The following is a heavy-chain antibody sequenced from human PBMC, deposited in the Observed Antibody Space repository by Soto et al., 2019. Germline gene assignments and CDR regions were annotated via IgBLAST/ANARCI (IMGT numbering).Heavy chain of an antibody. CDR3: AKGRPNEITIFGLGSCYMDV. CDR1: GFTFSSYS. CDR2: ITSSSSAI. D-gene: IGHD3-3*01. V-gene: IGHV3-48*01. J-gene: IGHJ6*03. Sequence: GGSLRLSCAASGFTFSSYSMNWVRQAPGTGLEWVSYITSSSSAIYYADSVKGRFTISRDNAKNSLYLQMNSLRAEDTAVYYCAKGRPNEITIFGLGSCYMDVWGKGTTVTVSS.